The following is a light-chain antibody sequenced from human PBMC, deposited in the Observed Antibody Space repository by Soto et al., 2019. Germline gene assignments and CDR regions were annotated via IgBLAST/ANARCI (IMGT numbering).Light chain of an antibody. CDR3: HSYTSSSTYV. J-gene: IGLJ1*01. V-gene: IGLV2-14*01. Sequence: QSALTQPASVSGSPGQSITISCTGTSSDVGGYKYVSWYQQHPGKAPKLMIYEVSNRPSGISNRFSGSKSGNTASLTISGLQAEDEADYYCHSYTSSSTYVFGTGTKVTVI. CDR1: SSDVGGYKY. CDR2: EVS.